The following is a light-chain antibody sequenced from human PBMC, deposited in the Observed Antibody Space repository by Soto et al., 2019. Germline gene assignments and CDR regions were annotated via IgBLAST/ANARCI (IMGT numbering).Light chain of an antibody. V-gene: IGKV3-15*01. CDR1: QSVSSN. CDR3: QQDNYWPPT. J-gene: IGKJ1*01. Sequence: EIVMTQSAATLSVSPGERATLSCRASQSVSSNLAWYQQKPGQSPRLLISGASTRATAFPARFIGSGSGTEFTLPSLSLQSEGFAVCYHQQDNYWPPTFGQGTKLEIK. CDR2: GAS.